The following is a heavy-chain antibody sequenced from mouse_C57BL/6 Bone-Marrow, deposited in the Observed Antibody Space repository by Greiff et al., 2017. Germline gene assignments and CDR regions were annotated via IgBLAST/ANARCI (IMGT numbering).Heavy chain of an antibody. V-gene: IGHV1-4*01. CDR1: GYTFTSYT. CDR3: ARDGSSYRYYAMDY. J-gene: IGHJ4*01. D-gene: IGHD1-1*01. Sequence: VKLMESGAELARPGASVKMSCKASGYTFTSYTMHWVKQRPGQGLEWIRYINPSSGYTKYNQKFKDKATLTADKSSSTAYMQLSSLTSEDSAVYYCARDGSSYRYYAMDYWGQGTSVTVSS. CDR2: INPSSGYT.